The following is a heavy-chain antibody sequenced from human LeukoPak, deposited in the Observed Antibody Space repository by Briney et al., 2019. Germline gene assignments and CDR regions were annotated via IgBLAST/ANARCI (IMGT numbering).Heavy chain of an antibody. J-gene: IGHJ6*03. Sequence: GGSLRLSCAASGFSFSNYAFHWVRQAPGKGLEYISSVSSKGGSTYYASSVKGRFTISRDNSKNTLFLQMGSLRVEDMAVYYCARGTAARRDESYYNSYMDVWGKGTTVTVSS. CDR3: ARGTAARRDESYYNSYMDV. V-gene: IGHV3-64*01. D-gene: IGHD3-10*01. CDR2: VSSKGGST. CDR1: GFSFSNYA.